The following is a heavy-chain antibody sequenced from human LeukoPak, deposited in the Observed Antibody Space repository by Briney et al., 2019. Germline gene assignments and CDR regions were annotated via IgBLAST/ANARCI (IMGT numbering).Heavy chain of an antibody. CDR3: AKVSPVLYPKAARHYFDY. J-gene: IGHJ4*02. CDR2: ISGSGGST. V-gene: IGHV3-23*01. D-gene: IGHD6-6*01. Sequence: PGGSLRLSCAASGFTFSSYWMSWVRQAPGKGLEWVSAISGSGGSTYYADSVKGRFTISRDNSKNTLYLQMNSLRAEDTAVYYCAKVSPVLYPKAARHYFDYWGQGTLVTVSS. CDR1: GFTFSSYW.